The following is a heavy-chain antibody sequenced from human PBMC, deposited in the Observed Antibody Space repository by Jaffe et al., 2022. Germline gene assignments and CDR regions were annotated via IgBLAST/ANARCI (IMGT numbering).Heavy chain of an antibody. CDR2: ISSSGSTI. J-gene: IGHJ4*02. CDR3: ARFYGDYGYFDY. V-gene: IGHV3-48*03. D-gene: IGHD4-17*01. Sequence: EVQLVESGGGLVQPGGSLRLSCAASGFTFSSYEMNWVRQAPGKGLEWVSYISSSGSTIYYADSVKGRFTISRDNAKNSLYLQMNSLRAEDTAVYYCARFYGDYGYFDYWGQGTLVTVSS. CDR1: GFTFSSYE.